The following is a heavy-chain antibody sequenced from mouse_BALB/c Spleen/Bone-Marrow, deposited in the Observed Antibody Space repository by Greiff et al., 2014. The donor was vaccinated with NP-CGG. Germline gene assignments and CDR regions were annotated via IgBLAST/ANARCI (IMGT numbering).Heavy chain of an antibody. Sequence: VQLQQSGAELMKPGASMKISCKATGYTFGSYWIEWVKQRPGHGLEWIGEILPGSGSTNYNEQLKGKATFTADASSSTAYMELSSLTSEDSAVYYCARFYYGNPTGYFDYWGQGTTLTVSS. J-gene: IGHJ2*01. CDR2: ILPGSGST. CDR3: ARFYYGNPTGYFDY. CDR1: GYTFGSYW. D-gene: IGHD2-1*01. V-gene: IGHV1-9*01.